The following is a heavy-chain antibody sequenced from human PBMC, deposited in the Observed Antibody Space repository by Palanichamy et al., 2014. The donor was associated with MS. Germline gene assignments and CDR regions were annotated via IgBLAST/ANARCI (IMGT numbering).Heavy chain of an antibody. J-gene: IGHJ4*02. V-gene: IGHV3-15*01. CDR2: IKSKIDGGAT. CDR1: GFTFSNAW. CDR3: TTIGWGDTHIDY. Sequence: EVHLVESGGGLVKPGGSLRLSCAASGFTFSNAWMSWVRQAPGKGLEWVGRIKSKIDGGATDYAAPVRGRFTISRDDSKNTLFLQMNSLKTEDTAVHYCTTIGWGDTHIDYWGQGTLATVSS. D-gene: IGHD2-21*02.